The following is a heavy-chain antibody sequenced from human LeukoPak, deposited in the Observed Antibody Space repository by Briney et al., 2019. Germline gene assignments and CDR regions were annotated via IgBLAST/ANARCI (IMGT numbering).Heavy chain of an antibody. CDR1: GGSVSTYY. J-gene: IGHJ4*02. D-gene: IGHD2-15*01. Sequence: SETLSLTCTVSGGSVSTYYWNWIRQPPGKGLEWIGYIYYSGSTNYNPSLKSRLTISVDTSNNQFSLKLSSVTAADTAVYYCASTSGYCSGGNCYSAFDYWGPGSLGTVSS. CDR3: ASTSGYCSGGNCYSAFDY. CDR2: IYYSGST. V-gene: IGHV4-59*02.